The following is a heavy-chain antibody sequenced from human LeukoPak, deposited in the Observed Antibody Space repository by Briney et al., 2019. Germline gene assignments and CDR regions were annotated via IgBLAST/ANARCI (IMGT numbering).Heavy chain of an antibody. CDR3: AKRALTPSESHSPLDY. D-gene: IGHD1-26*01. J-gene: IGHJ4*02. CDR2: ISGSGGIT. Sequence: GGSLRLSCAASGFTFSSCSMSWVRQAPGKGLEWVSVISGSGGITFYADSVKGRFTISRDNSRNTEYLQMNSLRAEDTAVYYCAKRALTPSESHSPLDYWGQGTLVTVSS. V-gene: IGHV3-23*01. CDR1: GFTFSSCS.